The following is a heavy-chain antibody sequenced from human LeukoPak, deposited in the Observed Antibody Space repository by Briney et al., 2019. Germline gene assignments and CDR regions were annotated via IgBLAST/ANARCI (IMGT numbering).Heavy chain of an antibody. CDR1: GYTFTYRY. Sequence: GASVKVSCKASGYTFTYRYLHWVRQAPGQALEWMGWITPFNGNTNYAQKFQDRVTITRDRSMSTAYMELSSLRSEDTAMYYCAVGKGVVQLDYWGQGTLVTVSS. D-gene: IGHD1-1*01. J-gene: IGHJ4*02. CDR3: AVGKGVVQLDY. V-gene: IGHV1-45*02. CDR2: ITPFNGNT.